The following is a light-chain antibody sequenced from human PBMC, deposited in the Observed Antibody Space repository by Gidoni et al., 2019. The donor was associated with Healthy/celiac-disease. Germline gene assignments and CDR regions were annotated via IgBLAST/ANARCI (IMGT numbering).Light chain of an antibody. V-gene: IGKV3-20*01. J-gene: IGKJ1*01. Sequence: EIVLTQSPGTLSLSPGARATLSCRASQSVSSSYLAWYQQKPGQAPRLLIYGASSRATGIPVRFSGSGSGTDFTLTISILEPEDFAVYYCQQDGSSPRTFXQXTKVEIK. CDR3: QQDGSSPRT. CDR2: GAS. CDR1: QSVSSSY.